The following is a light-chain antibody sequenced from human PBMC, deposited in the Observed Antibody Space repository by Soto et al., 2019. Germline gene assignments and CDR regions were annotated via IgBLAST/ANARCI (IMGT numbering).Light chain of an antibody. Sequence: QSVLTQPPSASGSPGQSVTISCTGTSSDVGGYNYVSWYQQHPGKAPKLMIYEVSKRPSGVPDRFSGSKSGNTASLTVSGLQAEDEADYYCSSYAGSTLYVFGTGXKVTVL. CDR3: SSYAGSTLYV. CDR2: EVS. CDR1: SSDVGGYNY. J-gene: IGLJ1*01. V-gene: IGLV2-8*01.